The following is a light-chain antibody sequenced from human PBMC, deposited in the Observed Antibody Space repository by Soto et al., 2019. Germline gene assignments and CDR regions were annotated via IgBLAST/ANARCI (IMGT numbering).Light chain of an antibody. Sequence: QSALTQPASVSGSPGQSITISCTGTSSDVGSYNLVSWYQQHPGKAPKLMIYEGSKRPSGVSNRFSGSKSGNTASLTISGLQAEDEADYYCCSYAGSITFVFGTGTKVILL. CDR3: CSYAGSITFV. CDR2: EGS. CDR1: SSDVGSYNL. J-gene: IGLJ1*01. V-gene: IGLV2-23*03.